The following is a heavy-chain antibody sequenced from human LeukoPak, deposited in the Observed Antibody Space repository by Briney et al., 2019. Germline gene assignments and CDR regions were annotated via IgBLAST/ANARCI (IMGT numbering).Heavy chain of an antibody. D-gene: IGHD3-3*01. Sequence: GGALRLSCAASGFTFSSYGMHWVRQAPGKGLEWVAFIRYDGSNKNYADSVKGRFTISRDNSKNTLYLQMDSLRVEDTAIYYCAKSAFGVVSGVWGRGTLVTVSS. V-gene: IGHV3-30*02. CDR3: AKSAFGVVSGV. CDR2: IRYDGSNK. J-gene: IGHJ4*02. CDR1: GFTFSSYG.